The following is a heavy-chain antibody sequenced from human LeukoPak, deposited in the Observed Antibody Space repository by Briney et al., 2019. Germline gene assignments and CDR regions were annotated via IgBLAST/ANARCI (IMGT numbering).Heavy chain of an antibody. CDR2: INHSGST. D-gene: IGHD3-10*01. V-gene: IGHV4-34*01. J-gene: IGHJ5*02. Sequence: SETLSLTCAVYGGSFSGYYWSWIRQPPGKGLEWIGEINHSGSTNYNPSLKSRVTISVDTSKNQFSLKLSSVTAADTAVYYCASLWFGISNWFDPWGQGTLVTVSS. CDR1: GGSFSGYY. CDR3: ASLWFGISNWFDP.